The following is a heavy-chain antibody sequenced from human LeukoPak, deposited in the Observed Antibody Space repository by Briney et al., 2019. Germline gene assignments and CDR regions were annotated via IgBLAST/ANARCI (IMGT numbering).Heavy chain of an antibody. CDR2: ISRSGSTK. CDR3: AKDRESY. CDR1: GFTFSDYN. Sequence: GGSLRLSCAASGFTFSDYNMRWIRQAPGKGLEWVSSISRSGSTKYYADSVKGRFTISRDNAKNSLFLQMNSLRAEDTAVYYCAKDRESYWGQGTLVTVSS. V-gene: IGHV3-11*01. D-gene: IGHD3-10*01. J-gene: IGHJ4*02.